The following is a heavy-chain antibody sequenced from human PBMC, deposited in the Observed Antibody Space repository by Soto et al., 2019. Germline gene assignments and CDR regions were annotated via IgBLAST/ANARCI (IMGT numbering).Heavy chain of an antibody. D-gene: IGHD2-21*02. V-gene: IGHV1-69*13. Sequence: SVKVSCKASGGTFSSYAISWVRQAPGQGLEWMGGIIPIFGTANYAQKFQGRVTITADGSTSTAYMELSSLRSEDTDVYYCVRARYGDDNFDYWRQGILVNVS. CDR2: IIPIFGTA. CDR3: VRARYGDDNFDY. CDR1: GGTFSSYA. J-gene: IGHJ4*02.